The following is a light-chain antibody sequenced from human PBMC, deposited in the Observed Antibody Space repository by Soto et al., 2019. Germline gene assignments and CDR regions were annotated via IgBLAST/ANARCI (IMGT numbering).Light chain of an antibody. CDR3: QQSYSNVMYT. J-gene: IGKJ2*01. CDR2: SAS. V-gene: IGKV1-39*01. Sequence: DIQLTQSPSALSASVGDRVTLTGRSRHRISHFLNWYQQKSGQAPKLLISSASTLHHGVPSRFSGSWSGTDFTLTISRVQAEDVATYYCQQSYSNVMYTFGQGTKLEIK. CDR1: HRISHF.